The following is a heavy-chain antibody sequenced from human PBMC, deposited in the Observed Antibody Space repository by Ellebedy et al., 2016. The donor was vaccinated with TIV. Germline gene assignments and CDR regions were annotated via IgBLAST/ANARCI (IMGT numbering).Heavy chain of an antibody. V-gene: IGHV3-74*01. CDR2: INTDGSST. J-gene: IGHJ4*02. CDR3: ARESVRYFDWDY. D-gene: IGHD3-9*01. Sequence: GGSLRLSCEVSGFSFSGYYMHWVRQVSGKGLMWVARINTDGSSTSYADSVEGRFTISRDNRRKTLYLQMNRLRAEDTAVYFCARESVRYFDWDYWGQGTLVTVSS. CDR1: GFSFSGYY.